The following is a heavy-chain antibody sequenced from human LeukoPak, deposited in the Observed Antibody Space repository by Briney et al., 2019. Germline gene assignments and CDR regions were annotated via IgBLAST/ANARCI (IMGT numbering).Heavy chain of an antibody. CDR3: ARARRGVNPFDY. J-gene: IGHJ4*02. CDR2: IYGGGST. V-gene: IGHV3-53*01. Sequence: GGSLRLSCAASGFTVSSNYMSWVRQAPGKGLEWVSVIYGGGSTYYADSVKGRFTISRDNSKNTLYLQMNSLRAEDTAVYYCARARRGVNPFDYWGQGTLVTVSS. CDR1: GFTVSSNY. D-gene: IGHD3-10*01.